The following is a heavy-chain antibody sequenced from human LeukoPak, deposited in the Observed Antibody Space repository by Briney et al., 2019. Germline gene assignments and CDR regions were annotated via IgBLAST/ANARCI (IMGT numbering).Heavy chain of an antibody. Sequence: GGSLRLSCAASGFTFSNYAMTWVRQAPGKGLEWVSGISGSGGSTYYADSVKGRFTISRDNSKNTLYLQMNSLRAEDTAVYYCAKDVNYYGSGSYYGYWGQGTLVTASS. CDR2: ISGSGGST. CDR1: GFTFSNYA. D-gene: IGHD3-10*01. V-gene: IGHV3-23*01. CDR3: AKDVNYYGSGSYYGY. J-gene: IGHJ4*02.